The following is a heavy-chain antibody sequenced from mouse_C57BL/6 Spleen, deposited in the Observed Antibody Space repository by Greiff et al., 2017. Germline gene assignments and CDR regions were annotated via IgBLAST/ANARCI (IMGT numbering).Heavy chain of an antibody. Sequence: VQRVESGPGLVQPSQSLSITCTVSGFSLTSYGVHWVRPSPGKGLEWLGVIWRGGSTDYNAAFMSRLSITKDNSKSQVFFKMNSLQADDTAIYYCAKNEAYYSNYGGYFDVWGTGTTVTVSS. CDR1: GFSLTSYG. J-gene: IGHJ1*03. CDR3: AKNEAYYSNYGGYFDV. D-gene: IGHD2-5*01. CDR2: IWRGGST. V-gene: IGHV2-5*01.